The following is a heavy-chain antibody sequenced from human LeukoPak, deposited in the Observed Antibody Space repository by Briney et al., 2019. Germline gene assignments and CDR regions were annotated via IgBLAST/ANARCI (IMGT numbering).Heavy chain of an antibody. CDR1: GLTFSSYT. V-gene: IGHV3-64*01. CDR3: ARVMMGATKSNYNYYVMDV. J-gene: IGHJ6*02. D-gene: IGHD1-26*01. Sequence: GGSLRLSCAASGLTFSSYTMPWVRQAPGKGLEYVAAIISHGGSTYYANSVQGRFTISRDNSKNTLYLQMGSLRAEDKAVYYCARVMMGATKSNYNYYVMDVWGQGTTVTVSS. CDR2: IISHGGST.